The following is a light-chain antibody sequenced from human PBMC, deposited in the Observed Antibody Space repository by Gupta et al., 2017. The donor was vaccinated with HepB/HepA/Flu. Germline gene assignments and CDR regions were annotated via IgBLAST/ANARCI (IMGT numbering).Light chain of an antibody. J-gene: IGKJ5*01. Sequence: EIVLTQSPGTLSLSPGERATLSCRASQSVNSAYLAWFQQKPGQAPRLLIYGASSRAAGIPDRFSGSASGTDFTLTISRLEPEDFAVYYCQRYGSSSITFGQGTRLEMK. V-gene: IGKV3-20*01. CDR2: GAS. CDR3: QRYGSSSIT. CDR1: QSVNSAY.